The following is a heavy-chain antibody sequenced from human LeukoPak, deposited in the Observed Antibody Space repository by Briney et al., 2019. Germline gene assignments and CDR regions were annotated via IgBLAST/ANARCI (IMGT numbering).Heavy chain of an antibody. Sequence: SQTLSLTCAISGVSVPSNSADWNWIRQPPSIDLEWLVRTYFRSKWYSAYAVSVKGRITISPDASKNQFSLQLRSVTPEDTAVYYCARGPGTLHYWGQGSLVTVSS. CDR2: TYFRSKWYS. CDR3: ARGPGTLHY. V-gene: IGHV6-1*01. J-gene: IGHJ4*02. D-gene: IGHD1-1*01. CDR1: GVSVPSNSAD.